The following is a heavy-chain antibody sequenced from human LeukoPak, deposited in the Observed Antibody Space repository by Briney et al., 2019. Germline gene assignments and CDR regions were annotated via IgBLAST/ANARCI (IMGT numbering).Heavy chain of an antibody. Sequence: GGSLRLSCAASGFTFSDYYMGWVRQAPGKGLEWLSYVSGSGSIIFYADSVKGRFTISRDNAKNSLYLQMNSLRAEDTAVYYCGRDFGVTGTKRSFDIWGQGTMVTVSS. CDR2: VSGSGSII. V-gene: IGHV3-11*01. D-gene: IGHD1-7*01. CDR1: GFTFSDYY. J-gene: IGHJ3*02. CDR3: GRDFGVTGTKRSFDI.